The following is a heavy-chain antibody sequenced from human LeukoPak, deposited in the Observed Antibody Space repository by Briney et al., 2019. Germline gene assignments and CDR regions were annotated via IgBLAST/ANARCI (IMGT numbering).Heavy chain of an antibody. Sequence: GGSLRLSCAASGFTFDDYGMSWVRQAPGKGLEWVAVIWYDGSNKYYADSVKGRFTISRDNSKNTLYLQMNSLRAEDTAVYYCARDRYCSSTSCDAYFDYWGQGTLVTVSS. D-gene: IGHD2-2*01. V-gene: IGHV3-33*08. CDR1: GFTFDDYG. CDR2: IWYDGSNK. CDR3: ARDRYCSSTSCDAYFDY. J-gene: IGHJ4*02.